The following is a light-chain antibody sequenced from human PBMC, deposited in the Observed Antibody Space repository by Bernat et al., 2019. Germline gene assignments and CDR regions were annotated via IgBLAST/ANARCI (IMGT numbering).Light chain of an antibody. CDR2: KAS. V-gene: IGKV1-5*03. CDR3: QQYDDLDRLT. CDR1: QTISIW. J-gene: IGKJ4*01. Sequence: DIQLTQSPSVLSASVGDSVTITCRASQTISIWLAWYQQRPGNAPKLLIYKASALEPGVPSRFSGSGSGTEFTLTTSGLQPDDFATYYCQQYDDLDRLTFGGGTSVEIK.